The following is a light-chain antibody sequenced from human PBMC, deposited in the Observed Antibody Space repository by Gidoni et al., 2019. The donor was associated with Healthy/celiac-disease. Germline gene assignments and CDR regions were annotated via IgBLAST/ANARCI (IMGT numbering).Light chain of an antibody. CDR2: GAS. CDR3: QQYGSSLP. CDR1: QSVSSSY. V-gene: IGKV3-20*01. Sequence: VLTESPGTLSLSTGERATLTCRASQSVSSSYVAWYQQKPGQTPRLLIYGASSRATGVPDRFSRSGSGTYFTLTSSLLAPEDFAVYYCQQYGSSLPFGQWTRLEIK. J-gene: IGKJ5*01.